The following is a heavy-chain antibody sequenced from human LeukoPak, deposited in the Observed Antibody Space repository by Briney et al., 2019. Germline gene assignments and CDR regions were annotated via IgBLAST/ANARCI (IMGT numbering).Heavy chain of an antibody. D-gene: IGHD3-22*01. J-gene: IGHJ4*02. CDR1: GYTFTSYG. CDR2: ISAYNGNT. CDR3: ARGRNYYDSSGYYFGFDY. Sequence: ASVKVSCKASGYTFTSYGISWVRQAPGQGLEWMGWISAYNGNTNYAQKLQGRVTMTTDTSTSTAYMELRSLRSDDTAVYYCARGRNYYDSSGYYFGFDYWGQGTLVTVSS. V-gene: IGHV1-18*01.